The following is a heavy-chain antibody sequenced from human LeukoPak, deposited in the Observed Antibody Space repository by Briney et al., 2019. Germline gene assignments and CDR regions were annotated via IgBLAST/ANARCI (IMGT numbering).Heavy chain of an antibody. Sequence: PSETLSLTCTVSGGSISSYYWSWIRQPPGKGLEWIGYIYYSGSTNYNPSLKSRVTISVDTSKNQFSLKLSSVTAADTAVYYCAREVDGSGSFSPGMDVWGQGTTVTVSS. J-gene: IGHJ6*02. CDR1: GGSISSYY. V-gene: IGHV4-59*01. D-gene: IGHD3-10*01. CDR3: AREVDGSGSFSPGMDV. CDR2: IYYSGST.